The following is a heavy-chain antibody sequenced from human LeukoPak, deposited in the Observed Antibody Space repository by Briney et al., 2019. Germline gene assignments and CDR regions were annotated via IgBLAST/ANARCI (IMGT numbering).Heavy chain of an antibody. J-gene: IGHJ4*02. CDR3: ARLGYYDSSGSSLYLGY. CDR1: GGSISSGSYY. Sequence: SETLSLTCTAAGGSISSGSYYWSWIRQPAEKGLHWVMSSYTTGGTNYTPSLKSRVTISIDTSKNQFSLKLSSVTAADTAVYYSARLGYYDSSGSSLYLGYWGQGTLVTVSS. CDR2: SYTTGGT. D-gene: IGHD3-22*01. V-gene: IGHV4-61*02.